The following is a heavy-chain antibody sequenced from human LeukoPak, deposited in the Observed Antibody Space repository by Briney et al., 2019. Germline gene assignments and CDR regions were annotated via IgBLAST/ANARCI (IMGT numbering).Heavy chain of an antibody. CDR3: ARDLRELPSEPDQTTTLDY. D-gene: IGHD1-26*01. Sequence: GASVKVSCKASGYTFTGYYMHWVRQAPGQGLEWMGWINPNSGGTNYAQKLQGRVTMTTDTSTSTAYMELRSLRSDDTAVYYCARDLRELPSEPDQTTTLDYWGQGTLVTVSS. J-gene: IGHJ4*02. CDR1: GYTFTGYY. V-gene: IGHV1-2*02. CDR2: INPNSGGT.